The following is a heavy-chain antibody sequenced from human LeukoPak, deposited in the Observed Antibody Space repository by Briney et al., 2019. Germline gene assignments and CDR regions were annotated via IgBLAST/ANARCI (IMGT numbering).Heavy chain of an antibody. V-gene: IGHV3-23*01. CDR1: GFTFSSYA. CDR2: ISGSGGST. J-gene: IGHJ4*02. D-gene: IGHD3-3*01. CDR3: AKDLRGYYDLEAFFDY. Sequence: GGSLRLSCAASGFTFSSYAMSWVRQAPGKGLEWVSAISGSGGSTYYADSVKGRFTISRDNSKNTLYLQMNSLRAEDTAVYYCAKDLRGYYDLEAFFDYWGLGTLVTVSS.